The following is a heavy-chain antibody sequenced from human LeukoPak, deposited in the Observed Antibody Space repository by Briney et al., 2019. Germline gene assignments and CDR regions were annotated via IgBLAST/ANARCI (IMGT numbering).Heavy chain of an antibody. CDR3: ARHMGNTVTTFDY. V-gene: IGHV4-34*01. Sequence: KSSETLSLTCAVYGGSFSGYYWSWIRQPPGKGLEWIGEINHSGSTNYNPSLKSRVTISVDTSKNQFSLKLSSVTAADTAVYYCARHMGNTVTTFDYWGQGTLVTVSS. D-gene: IGHD4-17*01. J-gene: IGHJ4*02. CDR1: GGSFSGYY. CDR2: INHSGST.